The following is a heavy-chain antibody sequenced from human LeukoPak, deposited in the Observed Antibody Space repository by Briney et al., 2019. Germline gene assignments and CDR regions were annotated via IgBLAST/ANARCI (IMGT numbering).Heavy chain of an antibody. Sequence: SETLSLTCAVYGGSFSGYYWSWIRQPPGKGLEWIGEINHSGSTNYNPSLKSRVTISVDTSKNQFSLKPSSVTAADTAVYYCARRKVFGSSSWYNWFDPWGQGTLVTVSS. D-gene: IGHD6-13*01. CDR1: GGSFSGYY. CDR3: ARRKVFGSSSWYNWFDP. J-gene: IGHJ5*02. CDR2: INHSGST. V-gene: IGHV4-34*01.